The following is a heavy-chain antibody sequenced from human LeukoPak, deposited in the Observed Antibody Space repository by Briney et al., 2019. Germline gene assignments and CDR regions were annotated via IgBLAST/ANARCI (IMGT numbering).Heavy chain of an antibody. CDR3: AKVRISYYFDY. CDR1: GGSISSYY. V-gene: IGHV4-59*01. CDR2: IYYSGST. D-gene: IGHD2-15*01. Sequence: PSETLSLTCTVSGGSISSYYWSWIRQPPGKGLEWIGYIYYSGSTSYKPSLKSRVTISVDTSKNQFSLKLRSVTAADTAVYYCAKVRISYYFDYWGQGTLVTVSS. J-gene: IGHJ4*02.